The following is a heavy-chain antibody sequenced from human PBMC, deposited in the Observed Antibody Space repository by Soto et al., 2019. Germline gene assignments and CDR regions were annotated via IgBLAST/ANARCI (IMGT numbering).Heavy chain of an antibody. D-gene: IGHD3-3*01. J-gene: IGHJ6*02. CDR2: IRGSTYGGTT. CDR1: GFTSDDYDYA. Sequence: GGSLRLSCTFSGFTSDDYDYALTWVRQAPGKGLQWLGLIRGSTYGGTTEYAASVKGRFTISRDDSKGIAYLQMNSLKTEDTAVYYCSRDGDFYGLDVWGQGTTVTVSS. V-gene: IGHV3-49*04. CDR3: SRDGDFYGLDV.